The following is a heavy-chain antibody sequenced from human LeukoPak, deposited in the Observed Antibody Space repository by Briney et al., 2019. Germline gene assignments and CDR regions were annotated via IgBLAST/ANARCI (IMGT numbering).Heavy chain of an antibody. Sequence: GASVKVSCKASGYTFTSYDINWVRQATGQGLEWMGWMNPNSGNTGYAQKSQGRVTMTRNTSISTAYMELSSLRSEDTAVYYCARGFAMIVVATGDAFDIWGQGAMVTVSS. J-gene: IGHJ3*02. CDR2: MNPNSGNT. CDR1: GYTFTSYD. CDR3: ARGFAMIVVATGDAFDI. V-gene: IGHV1-8*01. D-gene: IGHD3-22*01.